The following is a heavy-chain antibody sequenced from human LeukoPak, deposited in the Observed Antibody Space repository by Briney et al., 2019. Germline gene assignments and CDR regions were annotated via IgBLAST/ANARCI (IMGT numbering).Heavy chain of an antibody. CDR2: IIPIFGAA. CDR1: GGTFSSYA. CDR3: ARDRAGRFGAVQFDY. V-gene: IGHV1-69*05. J-gene: IGHJ4*02. Sequence: ASVKVSCKASGGTFSSYAISWVRQAPGQGLEWMGGIIPIFGAANYAQKFQGRVTITTDESTSTAYMELSSLRSEDTAVYYCARDRAGRFGAVQFDYWGQGTLVTVSS. D-gene: IGHD3-3*01.